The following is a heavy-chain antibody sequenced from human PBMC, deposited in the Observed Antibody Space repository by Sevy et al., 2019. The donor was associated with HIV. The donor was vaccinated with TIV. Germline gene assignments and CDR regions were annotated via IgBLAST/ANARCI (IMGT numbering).Heavy chain of an antibody. V-gene: IGHV3-23*01. J-gene: IGHJ6*02. CDR1: GFTFSNFA. D-gene: IGHD2-15*01. CDR2: LSGSGLTT. Sequence: GGSLRLSCVASGFTFSNFAMSWVRQAPGKGLEWVSALSGSGLTTYYADSGKGRFNISRDNSQNTVYLEMDSLRAGDTAIYYCAKDMYCSGGSCYHKYLHVMDVWSQGTTVTVSS. CDR3: AKDMYCSGGSCYHKYLHVMDV.